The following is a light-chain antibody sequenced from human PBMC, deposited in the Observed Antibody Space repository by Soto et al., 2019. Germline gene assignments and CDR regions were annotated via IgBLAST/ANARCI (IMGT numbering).Light chain of an antibody. CDR1: SSNIGSNT. Sequence: QSVLTQPPSASGTPGQRVTISCSGSSSNIGSNTVIWYQQLPGTAPKLLIYSYNQRPSGVPDRFSGSKSGTLASLAISGLQSEDEADYYCAAWDDSLNGVVFGGGTKVTAL. V-gene: IGLV1-44*01. J-gene: IGLJ2*01. CDR3: AAWDDSLNGVV. CDR2: SYN.